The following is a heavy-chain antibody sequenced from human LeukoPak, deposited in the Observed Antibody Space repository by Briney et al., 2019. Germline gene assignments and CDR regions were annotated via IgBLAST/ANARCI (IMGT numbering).Heavy chain of an antibody. CDR2: INPSGGST. CDR3: ARWDDNSSGNDY. D-gene: IGHD6-19*01. CDR1: GYTFTSYG. Sequence: GASVKVSCKASGYTFTSYGISWVRQAPGQGLEWMGIINPSGGSTSYAQKFQGRVTMTRDTSTNTVYMELGSLRSEDTAVYYCARWDDNSSGNDYWGQGTLVTVSS. V-gene: IGHV1-46*01. J-gene: IGHJ4*02.